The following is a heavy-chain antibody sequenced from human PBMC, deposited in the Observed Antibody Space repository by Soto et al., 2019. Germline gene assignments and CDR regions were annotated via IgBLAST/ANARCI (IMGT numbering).Heavy chain of an antibody. CDR2: IYYSGST. Sequence: SESLSLTCPVSGVSISSGDSYWSWIRQPPGEGLEWIGYIYYSGSTSYNPSLKSRVTISLDTSKNQFSLKLSSVTAADTAVYYCARVENTQTNDGGYFNGMEVWGQGTTVTVSS. V-gene: IGHV4-61*08. CDR1: GVSISSGDSY. J-gene: IGHJ6*02. CDR3: ARVENTQTNDGGYFNGMEV. D-gene: IGHD3-16*01.